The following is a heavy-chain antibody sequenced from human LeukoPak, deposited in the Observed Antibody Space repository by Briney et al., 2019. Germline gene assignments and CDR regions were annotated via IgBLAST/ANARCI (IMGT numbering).Heavy chain of an antibody. Sequence: LETLSLTCTVSGGSISSYYWSWIRQPAGKGLEWIGRIYTSGSTNYNPSLKSRVTMSVDTSKNQFSLKLSSVTAADTAVYYCARDFWEPRGYYYYMDVWGKGTTVTISS. CDR2: IYTSGST. V-gene: IGHV4-4*07. CDR1: GGSISSYY. D-gene: IGHD1-26*01. J-gene: IGHJ6*03. CDR3: ARDFWEPRGYYYYMDV.